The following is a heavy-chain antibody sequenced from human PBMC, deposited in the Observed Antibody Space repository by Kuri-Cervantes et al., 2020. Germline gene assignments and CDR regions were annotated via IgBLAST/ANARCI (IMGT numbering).Heavy chain of an antibody. D-gene: IGHD6-19*01. CDR2: ISSSSSYI. CDR3: AKDLIGSGWHYFDY. Sequence: GESLKISCAASGFTFSSYSMNWVRQAPGKGLEWVSSISSSSSYIYYADSVKGRFTISRDNAKNSLYLQMNSLSAEDTAVYYCAKDLIGSGWHYFDYWGQGTLVTVSS. V-gene: IGHV3-21*04. J-gene: IGHJ4*02. CDR1: GFTFSSYS.